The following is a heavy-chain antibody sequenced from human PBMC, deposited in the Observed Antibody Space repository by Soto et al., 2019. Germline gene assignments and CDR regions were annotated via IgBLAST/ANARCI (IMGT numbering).Heavy chain of an antibody. CDR3: ASWEEVPAAYVGYYYYMAV. D-gene: IGHD2-2*01. J-gene: IGHJ6*03. CDR1: GYTFTSYY. CDR2: INPSGGST. V-gene: IGHV1-46*03. Sequence: GASVKVSCKASGYTFTSYYMYWVRQAPGQGLEWMGIINPSGGSTSYAQKFQGRVTMTRDTSTSTVYMELSSLRSEDTAVYYCASWEEVPAAYVGYYYYMAVRGKGTTVTVSS.